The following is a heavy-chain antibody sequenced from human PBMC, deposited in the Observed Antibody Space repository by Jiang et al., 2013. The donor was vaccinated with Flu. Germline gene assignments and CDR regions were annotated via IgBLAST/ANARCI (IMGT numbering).Heavy chain of an antibody. CDR3: VKVDGRYYGMGSYIRGFDP. CDR2: IDPSDSYF. Sequence: GYTFTNNWIHWIRQMPGKGLEWMGRIDPSDSYFSTSPSFEGRITISADKSINTVYLEWTRLKASDTATYYCVKVDGRYYGMGSYIRGFDPWGQGTLVTVSS. J-gene: IGHJ5*02. V-gene: IGHV5-10-1*01. D-gene: IGHD3-10*01. CDR1: GYTFTNNW.